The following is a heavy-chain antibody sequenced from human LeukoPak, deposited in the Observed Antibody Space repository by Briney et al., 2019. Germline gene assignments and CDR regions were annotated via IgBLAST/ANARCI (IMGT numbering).Heavy chain of an antibody. J-gene: IGHJ4*02. CDR3: ARDGGSYFDY. CDR2: INPDSGGT. CDR1: GYTFTGYY. V-gene: IGHV1-2*02. D-gene: IGHD3-16*01. Sequence: WASVNVSCKASGYTFTGYYMHWVRQAPGQGLEWMGWINPDSGGTNYAQKFQGRVTMTRDTSISSAYMELSRLRSDDTAVYYCARDGGSYFDYWGQGTLVTVSS.